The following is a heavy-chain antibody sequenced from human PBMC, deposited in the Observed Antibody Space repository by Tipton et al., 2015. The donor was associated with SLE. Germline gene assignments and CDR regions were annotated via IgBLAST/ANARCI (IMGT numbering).Heavy chain of an antibody. CDR3: ARGGGSSGWYDYYYYYMDV. D-gene: IGHD6-19*01. CDR1: GGSISSHY. CDR2: IYYSGST. V-gene: IGHV4-59*11. Sequence: LRLSCTVSGGSISSHYWSWIRQPPGKGLEWIGYIYYSGSTNYNPSLKSRVTISVDTSKNQFSLKLSSVTAADTAMYYCARGGGSSGWYDYYYYYMDVWGKGTTVTVSS. J-gene: IGHJ6*03.